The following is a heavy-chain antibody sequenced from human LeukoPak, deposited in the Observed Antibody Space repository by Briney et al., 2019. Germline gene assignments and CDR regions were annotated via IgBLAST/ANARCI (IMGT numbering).Heavy chain of an antibody. CDR3: ARDYDTTGRAFDI. CDR1: GFTFSTYS. D-gene: IGHD3-22*01. J-gene: IGHJ3*02. Sequence: GGSLRLSCAASGFTFSTYSMNWVRQAPGEGLEWVSYISSRSGTIHYADSVKGRFTISRDNAKNSMYLQMNSLRDEDTAVCYCARDYDTTGRAFDIWGQGTMVTVSS. V-gene: IGHV3-48*02. CDR2: ISSRSGTI.